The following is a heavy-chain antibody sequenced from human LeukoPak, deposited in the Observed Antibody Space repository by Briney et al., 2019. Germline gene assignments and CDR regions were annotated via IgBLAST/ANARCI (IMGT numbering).Heavy chain of an antibody. D-gene: IGHD1-14*01. Sequence: GASVKVPCKAFGYTFPPFHLHWVRQAPGQGLEWMGRIKPNNGDTSYAQKFQGRVTMTRDTSLSTIYMELNSLRSDDTAVYYCARGYNSGYEYWGQGTLVTVSS. CDR1: GYTFPPFH. CDR2: IKPNNGDT. V-gene: IGHV1-2*06. J-gene: IGHJ4*02. CDR3: ARGYNSGYEY.